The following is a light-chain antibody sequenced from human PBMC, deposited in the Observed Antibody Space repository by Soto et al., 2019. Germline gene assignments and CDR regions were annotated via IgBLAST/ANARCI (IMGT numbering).Light chain of an antibody. CDR2: GAS. V-gene: IGKV3-20*01. CDR1: QSVSSN. J-gene: IGKJ5*01. Sequence: EIVLTHSPGIFALSPGEGATLSCRASQSVSSNLAWYQQKPGQAPRLLIYGASTRATGIPARFSGSGSGTEFTLTITRLEPEDFAVFYCQQYGSSEIIFGQGTRLEIK. CDR3: QQYGSSEII.